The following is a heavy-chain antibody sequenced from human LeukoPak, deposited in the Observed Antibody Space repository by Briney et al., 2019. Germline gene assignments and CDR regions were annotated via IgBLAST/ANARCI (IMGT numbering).Heavy chain of an antibody. CDR2: ISSNGGTT. V-gene: IGHV3-64D*09. J-gene: IGHJ4*02. D-gene: IGHD3-22*01. CDR3: VKGHGESGYYLSYSDY. Sequence: GGSLRLSCSASGFTFSSYAMNWVRQAPGKGLEYVSTISSNGGTTYYADSVKGRFAISRDNSKNTLYLQMSSLRAEETAVYYLVKGHGESGYYLSYSDYWGEGALVTVSS. CDR1: GFTFSSYA.